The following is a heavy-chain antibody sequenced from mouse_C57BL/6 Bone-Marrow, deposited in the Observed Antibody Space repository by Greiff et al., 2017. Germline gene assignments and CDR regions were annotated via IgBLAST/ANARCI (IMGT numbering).Heavy chain of an antibody. D-gene: IGHD1-1*01. CDR3: AREGYYGSSYDWYFDV. CDR1: GYTFTSYW. CDR2: IDPSDSYT. J-gene: IGHJ1*03. Sequence: VQLQQPGAELVRPGTSVKLSCKASGYTFTSYWMHWVKQRPGQGLEWIGVIDPSDSYTNYNQKFKGKATLTVDTSSSTAYMQLSSLTSEDSAVYYCAREGYYGSSYDWYFDVWGTGTTVTVSS. V-gene: IGHV1-59*01.